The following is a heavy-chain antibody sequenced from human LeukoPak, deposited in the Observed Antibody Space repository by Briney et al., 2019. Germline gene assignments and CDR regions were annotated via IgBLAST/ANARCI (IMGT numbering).Heavy chain of an antibody. J-gene: IGHJ3*02. CDR3: ARDIDSSGLDAFDI. CDR2: ITSSGSTV. D-gene: IGHD3-22*01. Sequence: GGSLRLSCAASGFTFSSYEMNWVRQAPGKGLEWVSYITSSGSTVYYADSVKGRFTISRGNARKSLYLQMNRLRAEDTAVYYCARDIDSSGLDAFDIWGQGTMVTVSS. V-gene: IGHV3-48*03. CDR1: GFTFSSYE.